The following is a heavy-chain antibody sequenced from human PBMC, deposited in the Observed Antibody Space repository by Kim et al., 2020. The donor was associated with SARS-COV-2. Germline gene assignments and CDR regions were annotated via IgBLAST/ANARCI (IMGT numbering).Heavy chain of an antibody. CDR3: ARRDYYGSGSYYNFGRWFDP. CDR2: IIPIFGTA. D-gene: IGHD3-10*01. Sequence: SVKVSCKASGGTFSSYAISWVRQAPGQGLEWMGGIIPIFGTANYAQKFQGRVTITADESTSTAYMELSSLRSEDTAVYYCARRDYYGSGSYYNFGRWFDPWGQGTLVTVSS. CDR1: GGTFSSYA. J-gene: IGHJ5*02. V-gene: IGHV1-69*13.